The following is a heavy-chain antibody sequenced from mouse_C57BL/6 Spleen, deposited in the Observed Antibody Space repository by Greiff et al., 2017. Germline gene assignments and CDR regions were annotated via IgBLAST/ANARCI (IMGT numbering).Heavy chain of an antibody. CDR1: GYAFSSYW. CDR2: IYPGDGDT. V-gene: IGHV1-80*01. CDR3: ARREGYYYGSSVFDY. D-gene: IGHD1-1*01. Sequence: QVQLQQSGAELVKPGASVKISCKASGYAFSSYWMNWVKQRPGKGLEWIGQIYPGDGDTNYNGKFKGKATLTADKSSSTAYMQLSSLTSEDSAVYFCARREGYYYGSSVFDYWGQGTTRTVSS. J-gene: IGHJ2*01.